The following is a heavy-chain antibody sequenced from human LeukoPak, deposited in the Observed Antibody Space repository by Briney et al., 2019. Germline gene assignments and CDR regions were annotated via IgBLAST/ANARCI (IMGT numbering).Heavy chain of an antibody. CDR1: GFTFTTYN. CDR2: ISSSSSTI. D-gene: IGHD3-3*01. J-gene: IGHJ4*02. V-gene: IGHV3-48*01. CDR3: ARDFLEDSY. Sequence: PGGSLRLPCSASGFTFTTYNMNWVRQAPGKGLEWVSYISSSSSTIYYADSVKGRFTISRDNAKNSLYLQMNSLGAEDTAVYYCARDFLEDSYWGQGTLVTVSS.